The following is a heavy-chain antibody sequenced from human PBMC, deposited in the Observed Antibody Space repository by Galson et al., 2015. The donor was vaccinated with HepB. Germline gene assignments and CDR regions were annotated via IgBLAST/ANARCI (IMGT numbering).Heavy chain of an antibody. J-gene: IGHJ5*02. CDR3: AKDPHSGYSSSWYGSWFDP. D-gene: IGHD6-13*01. CDR1: GFPFSSYA. Sequence: SLRLSCAASGFPFSSYAMNWVRQAPGKGLEWVSSISGSGGSPYYADSVKGRFTISRDNSKNTLYLQMNSLRAEDTAVYYCAKDPHSGYSSSWYGSWFDPWGQGTLVTVSS. V-gene: IGHV3-23*01. CDR2: ISGSGGSP.